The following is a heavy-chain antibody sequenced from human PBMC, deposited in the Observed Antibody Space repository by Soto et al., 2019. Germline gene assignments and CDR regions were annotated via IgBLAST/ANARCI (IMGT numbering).Heavy chain of an antibody. J-gene: IGHJ5*01. CDR2: ISNDGGKK. CDR1: GFAFTSHA. V-gene: IGHV3-30-3*01. CDR3: ARDAGNTRGFPLFDF. Sequence: GGSLRLSCAASGFAFTSHALHWVRQAPGKGLEWVALISNDGGKKQYAESVEGRFTVSRDSSRNTLYLQLNSLRPDDTAVYFCARDAGNTRGFPLFDFWGQGKLVTVSS. D-gene: IGHD3-10*01.